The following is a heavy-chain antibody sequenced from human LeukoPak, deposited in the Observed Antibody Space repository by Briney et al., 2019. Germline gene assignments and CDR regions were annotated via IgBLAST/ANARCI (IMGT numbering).Heavy chain of an antibody. D-gene: IGHD3-22*01. CDR1: GFTFNNYA. J-gene: IGHJ4*02. CDR2: ISVSGGST. CDR3: AKTIYYDSSGPFDY. V-gene: IGHV3-23*01. Sequence: GGSLRLSCVASGFTFNNYAMTWVRQAPGKGLEWVSSISVSGGSTYYADSVKGRFTISRDNSKNTLYLQMNSLRAEDTAVYYCAKTIYYDSSGPFDYWGQGTLVTVSS.